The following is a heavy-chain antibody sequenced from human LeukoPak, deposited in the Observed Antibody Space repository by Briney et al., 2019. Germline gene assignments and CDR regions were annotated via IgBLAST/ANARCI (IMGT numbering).Heavy chain of an antibody. Sequence: GGSLRLSCAASGFTFSSYAMSWVRQAPGKGLEWVSATSGPGGSRDYADSVKGRFTISRDNSKNTLYLQMNSLRAEDTAIYYCAKKVGLVSAPLYYFDLWGQGTLVTVSS. CDR2: TSGPGGSR. CDR3: AKKVGLVSAPLYYFDL. V-gene: IGHV3-23*01. D-gene: IGHD6-6*01. J-gene: IGHJ4*02. CDR1: GFTFSSYA.